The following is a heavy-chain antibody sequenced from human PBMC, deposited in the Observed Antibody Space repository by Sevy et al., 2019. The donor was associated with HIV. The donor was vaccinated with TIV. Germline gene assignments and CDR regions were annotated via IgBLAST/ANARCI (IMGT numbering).Heavy chain of an antibody. CDR2: IGSGGTT. D-gene: IGHD1-20*01. CDR3: AKNLRGKYLEGYFDY. J-gene: IGHJ4*02. V-gene: IGHV3-23*01. CDR1: GFTFNTYA. Sequence: GGSLRLSCIASGFTFNTYAMSWVHRAPGKGLEWVSAIGSGGTTYYVDSVKGRFTISRDNSKTTLYLQMNSLRVDDTAVYYCAKNLRGKYLEGYFDYWGQGILVTVSS.